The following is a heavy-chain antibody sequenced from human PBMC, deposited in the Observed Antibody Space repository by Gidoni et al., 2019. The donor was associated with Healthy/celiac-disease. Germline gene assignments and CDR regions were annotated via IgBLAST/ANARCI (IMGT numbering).Heavy chain of an antibody. D-gene: IGHD3-16*01. CDR1: GFTFSSYG. CDR2: IWYDGSNK. J-gene: IGHJ3*02. V-gene: IGHV3-33*01. CDR3: ARDDTVVWGAFDI. Sequence: QVQMVESGGGVVQPGRSMGLSCAASGFTFSSYGMPWVRQATGKGLEWVAVIWYDGSNKYYADSVKGRFTISRDNSKNTLYLQMNSLRAEDTAVYYCARDDTVVWGAFDIWGQGTMVTVSS.